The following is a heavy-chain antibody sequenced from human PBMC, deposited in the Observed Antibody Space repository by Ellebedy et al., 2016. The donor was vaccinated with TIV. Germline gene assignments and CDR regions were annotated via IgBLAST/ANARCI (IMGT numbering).Heavy chain of an antibody. CDR1: GGSFSGYY. CDR2: INHSGST. Sequence: SETLSLXXAVYGGSFSGYYWSWIRQPPGKGLEWIGEINHSGSTNYNPSLKSRVTISVDTSKNQLSLKLSSVTAADTAVYYCARTGSARFARSHLDYWGQGTLVTVSS. V-gene: IGHV4-34*01. CDR3: ARTGSARFARSHLDY. J-gene: IGHJ4*02. D-gene: IGHD6-6*01.